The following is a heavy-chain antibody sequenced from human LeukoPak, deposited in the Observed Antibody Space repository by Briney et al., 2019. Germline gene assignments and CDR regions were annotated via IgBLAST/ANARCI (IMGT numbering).Heavy chain of an antibody. D-gene: IGHD1-1*01. J-gene: IGHJ3*02. CDR2: ISSSSITI. Sequence: GGSLRLSCAASGFSFSTSGMNWVRQAPGKGLEWISYISSSSITIYSADSLEGRFTISRDNAKNSLYLQMNSLRAEDTALYYCVSPGTRGNDAFDIWGQGTMVIVSS. CDR1: GFSFSTSG. CDR3: VSPGTRGNDAFDI. V-gene: IGHV3-48*01.